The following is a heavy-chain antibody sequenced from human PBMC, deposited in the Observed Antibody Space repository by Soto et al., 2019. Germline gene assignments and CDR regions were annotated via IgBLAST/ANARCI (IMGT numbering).Heavy chain of an antibody. Sequence: ASVKVSCKASGCTLSSYAISWVRQALGQGLEWMGGVIPIFGTANYAQKFQGRVTITADESASTAYMELSSLKYEDTAFYYCATGAPGSGMDSHHGMEVWGQGTTVIVSS. CDR2: VIPIFGTA. J-gene: IGHJ6*01. CDR1: GCTLSSYA. D-gene: IGHD3-10*01. CDR3: ATGAPGSGMDSHHGMEV. V-gene: IGHV1-69*13.